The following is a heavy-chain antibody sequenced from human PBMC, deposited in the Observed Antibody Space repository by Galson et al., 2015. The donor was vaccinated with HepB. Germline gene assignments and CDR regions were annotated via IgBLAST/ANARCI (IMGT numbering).Heavy chain of an antibody. CDR3: ARDRDYRFDY. CDR2: ISAYGGNT. J-gene: IGHJ4*02. D-gene: IGHD4/OR15-4a*01. V-gene: IGHV1-18*04. CDR1: GYTLINYH. Sequence: SVKVSCKASGYTLINYHFHWVRQAPGQGPEWMGWISAYGGNTKYAQKYQGRITLTRDTSTSTAYMELRSLRSDDTAVYYCARDRDYRFDYWGQGSLVTVSS.